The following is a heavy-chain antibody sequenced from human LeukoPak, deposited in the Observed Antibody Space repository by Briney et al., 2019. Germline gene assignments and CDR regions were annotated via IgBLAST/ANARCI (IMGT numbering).Heavy chain of an antibody. J-gene: IGHJ5*02. CDR1: GYTFTGYY. Sequence: ASLKVSCKASGYTFTGYYMHWVRQPPGQGLEWMGWINPNSGGTNYAQKFQGRVTMTRDTSISTAYMELSRLRSDDTAVYYCARDGSGSTGYNWFDPWGQGTLVTVSA. CDR3: ARDGSGSTGYNWFDP. D-gene: IGHD3-10*01. V-gene: IGHV1-2*02. CDR2: INPNSGGT.